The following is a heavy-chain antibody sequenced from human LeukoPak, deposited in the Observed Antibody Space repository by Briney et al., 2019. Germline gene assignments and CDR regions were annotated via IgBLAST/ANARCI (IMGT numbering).Heavy chain of an antibody. CDR2: IGSGSYTI. CDR1: GFTFSSYE. J-gene: IGHJ2*01. D-gene: IGHD4-23*01. CDR3: ARVTTVGGRYLDL. Sequence: GGSLRLSCAGSGFTFSSYEMNWVRQAPGKGLEGISYIGSGSYTIYYADSVKGRFTTFRDNAKNSLYLQMNGLRAEDTAVYYCARVTTVGGRYLDLWGRGTLVTVSS. V-gene: IGHV3-48*03.